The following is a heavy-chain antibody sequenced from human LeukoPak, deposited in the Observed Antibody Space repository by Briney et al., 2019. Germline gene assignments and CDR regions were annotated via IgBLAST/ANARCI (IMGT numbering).Heavy chain of an antibody. CDR1: GGSISSYY. V-gene: IGHV4-59*12. Sequence: SETLSLTCTVSGGSISSYYWSWIRQPPGKGLEWIGYIYYSGSTNYNPSLKSRVTISVDTSKNQFSLKLSSVTAADTAVYYCARGNWAYYYYYYGMDVWGQGTTVTVSS. D-gene: IGHD7-27*01. J-gene: IGHJ6*02. CDR3: ARGNWAYYYYYYGMDV. CDR2: IYYSGST.